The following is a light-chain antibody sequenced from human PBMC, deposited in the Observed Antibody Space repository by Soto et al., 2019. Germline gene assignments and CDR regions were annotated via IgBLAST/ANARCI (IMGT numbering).Light chain of an antibody. V-gene: IGKV3-20*01. J-gene: IGKJ1*01. CDR1: QSFSSIY. Sequence: EIVLTQSPGTLSLSPGERATLSCRASQSFSSIYLAWYXHKAGQXXXXLIDGXAXSATGIPDRXSGSGSGTDFSLTISRLEPEDFAVYYCHQYGSSPTTLGQGTKVDIK. CDR3: HQYGSSPTT. CDR2: GXA.